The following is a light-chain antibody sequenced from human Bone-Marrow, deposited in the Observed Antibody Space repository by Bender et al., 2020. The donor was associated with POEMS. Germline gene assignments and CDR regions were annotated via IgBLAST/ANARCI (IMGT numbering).Light chain of an antibody. J-gene: IGLJ1*01. Sequence: QSVLTQPPSVSEAPGQRVTISCTGNSSNIGAGFTVHWYQQFPGTAPKLLIYLNNNRPSGVPDRFSGSKSGTSASLAITGLQAEDEADYYCQSYDSSLSGFVFGTGTKVTVL. V-gene: IGLV1-40*01. CDR1: SSNIGAGFT. CDR3: QSYDSSLSGFV. CDR2: LNN.